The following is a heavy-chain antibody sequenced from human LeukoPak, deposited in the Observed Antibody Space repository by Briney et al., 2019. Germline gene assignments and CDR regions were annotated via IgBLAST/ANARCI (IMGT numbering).Heavy chain of an antibody. V-gene: IGHV3-21*01. CDR2: ISSSSSYI. D-gene: IGHD2-15*01. CDR3: ARDNVVVAATLDY. Sequence: GGSLRLSCAASGFTFSSYSMNWVRQAPGKGLEWVSSISSSSSYIYYADSVKGRFAISRDNAKYSLYLQMNSLRAEDTAVYYCARDNVVVAATLDYWGQGTLVTVSS. CDR1: GFTFSSYS. J-gene: IGHJ4*02.